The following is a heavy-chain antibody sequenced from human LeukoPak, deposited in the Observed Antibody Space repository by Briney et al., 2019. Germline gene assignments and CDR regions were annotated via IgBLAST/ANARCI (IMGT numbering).Heavy chain of an antibody. Sequence: SVKVSCKASGGTFSSYVISWVRQAPGQGLEWMGGIIPAFGPTNYAQRFQGRLTLTADVSASTAYMALSSLTSDDTAVYYCAREGEPAMTLVRGEDFDIWGQGTMVIVSS. CDR2: IIPAFGPT. CDR3: AREGEPAMTLVRGEDFDI. CDR1: GGTFSSYV. V-gene: IGHV1-69*01. D-gene: IGHD3-10*01. J-gene: IGHJ3*02.